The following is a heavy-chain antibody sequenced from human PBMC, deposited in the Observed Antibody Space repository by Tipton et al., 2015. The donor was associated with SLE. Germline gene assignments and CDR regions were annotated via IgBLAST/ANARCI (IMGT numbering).Heavy chain of an antibody. V-gene: IGHV4-59*01. CDR1: GASISNYF. CDR3: ARTLGAIAHTVYDAFDI. D-gene: IGHD1-26*01. CDR2: IHYSGYS. J-gene: IGHJ3*02. Sequence: TLSLTCTVSGASISNYFWSWIRQPPGGGLEWIGFIHYSGYSKFNPSLKSRVTMSVDTSKKQFFLNVTSVTAADTAVYYCARTLGAIAHTVYDAFDIWGQGKMVTVSS.